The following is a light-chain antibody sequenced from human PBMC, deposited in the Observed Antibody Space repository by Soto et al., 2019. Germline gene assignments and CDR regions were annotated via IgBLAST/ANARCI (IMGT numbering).Light chain of an antibody. J-gene: IGKJ1*01. Sequence: EIVLTQSPGTLSLSPGERATLSCRASQSVSSSYLAWYQQKPGQAPRLLIYGASSRATGIPDRFSGSGSETDFTLTITRLEPEDFAFYYCQQYGYSPQFGQGTKVDIK. CDR1: QSVSSSY. CDR3: QQYGYSPQ. V-gene: IGKV3-20*01. CDR2: GAS.